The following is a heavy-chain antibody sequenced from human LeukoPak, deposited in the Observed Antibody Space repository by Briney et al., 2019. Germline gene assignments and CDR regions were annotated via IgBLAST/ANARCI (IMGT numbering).Heavy chain of an antibody. J-gene: IGHJ4*02. Sequence: GASVNVSCKASGYTFTKYGITWVRQAPGQGLEWMGWISIYNGNTNYAQKLQGRVTMTTDTSTSTAYMELRSLISDDAAVYYCARGDDYGDYWGLYWGQGTLVTVAS. CDR2: ISIYNGNT. D-gene: IGHD4-17*01. CDR3: ARGDDYGDYWGLY. CDR1: GYTFTKYG. V-gene: IGHV1-18*01.